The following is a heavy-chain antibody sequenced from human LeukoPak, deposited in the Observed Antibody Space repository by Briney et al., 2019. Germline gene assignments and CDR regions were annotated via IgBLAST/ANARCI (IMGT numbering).Heavy chain of an antibody. J-gene: IGHJ1*01. D-gene: IGHD2-21*02. Sequence: GGSLRLSCAASGFTFDDYAMHWVRQAPGKGLEWVSLISGDGGSTYYAESVKGRFTISRDNSKNSLYLQMNSLRTEDTALYYCAKDRPGDRAEYFQHWGQGTLVTVSS. V-gene: IGHV3-43*02. CDR2: ISGDGGST. CDR1: GFTFDDYA. CDR3: AKDRPGDRAEYFQH.